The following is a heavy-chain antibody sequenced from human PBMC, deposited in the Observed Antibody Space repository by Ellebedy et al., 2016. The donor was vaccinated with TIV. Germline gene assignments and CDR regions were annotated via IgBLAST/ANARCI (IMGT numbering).Heavy chain of an antibody. CDR2: IIPILGIA. CDR3: ARDGTTGTTGFDY. V-gene: IGHV1-69*04. D-gene: IGHD1-1*01. Sequence: ASVKVSCKASGGTFSSYAISWVRQAPGQGLEWMGRIIPILGIANYAQKFQGRVTITADKSTSTAYMELSSLRSEDTAVYYCARDGTTGTTGFDYWGQGTLVTVSS. CDR1: GGTFSSYA. J-gene: IGHJ4*02.